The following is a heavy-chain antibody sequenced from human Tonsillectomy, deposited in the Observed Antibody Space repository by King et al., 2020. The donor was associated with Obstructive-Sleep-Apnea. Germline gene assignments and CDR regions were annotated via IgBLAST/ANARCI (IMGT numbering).Heavy chain of an antibody. V-gene: IGHV1-8*01. J-gene: IGHJ4*02. D-gene: IGHD3-9*01. CDR2: MNSNSGDT. CDR1: GYTFTSYD. Sequence: VQLVESGAEVKKPGASVKVSCKASGYTFTSYDVNWVRQATGQGLEWMGWMNSNSGDTGYALKFHARLTMTRNTSTNTAYMELSSLRSEDTAVYYCARAFYDILGSYYSPPDYWGQGTLVTVSS. CDR3: ARAFYDILGSYYSPPDY.